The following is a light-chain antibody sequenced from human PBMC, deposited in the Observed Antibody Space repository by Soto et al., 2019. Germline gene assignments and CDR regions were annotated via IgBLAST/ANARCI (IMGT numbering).Light chain of an antibody. CDR1: QSISNY. CDR3: QQSYGTPLT. V-gene: IGKV1-39*01. CDR2: AAS. Sequence: DMEMTQSPSSLSASVGDRVTITCRASQSISNYLNWYQHKPGKVPKLLIYAASSLQSGVPTRFSGSGSGTYFTLTINSLPPEDFATYYCQQSYGTPLTFGGGTKIEIK. J-gene: IGKJ4*01.